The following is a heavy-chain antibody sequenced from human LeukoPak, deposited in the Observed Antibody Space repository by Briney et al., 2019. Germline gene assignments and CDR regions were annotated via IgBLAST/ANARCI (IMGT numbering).Heavy chain of an antibody. CDR1: GFTFSSYA. Sequence: TGGSLRLSCAASGFTFSSYAMSWVRQAPGKGLEWVSAISGSGGSTHYADSVKGRFTISRDNAKNTLYLQMNSLRAEDTAVYYCARDEDWSGYYGAFDIWGQGTMVTVSS. V-gene: IGHV3-23*01. CDR2: ISGSGGST. D-gene: IGHD3-3*01. J-gene: IGHJ3*02. CDR3: ARDEDWSGYYGAFDI.